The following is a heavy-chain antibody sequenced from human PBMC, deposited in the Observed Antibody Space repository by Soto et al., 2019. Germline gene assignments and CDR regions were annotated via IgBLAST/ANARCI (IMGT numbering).Heavy chain of an antibody. Sequence: VASVKVSCKASGGTFSSHAISWVRQAPGQGLEWMGGIIPIFGTANYAQKFQGRVTITADESTSTAYMELSSLRSEDTAVYYCARDKVATGYYYGMDVWGQGTTVTVSS. D-gene: IGHD5-12*01. CDR1: GGTFSSHA. CDR3: ARDKVATGYYYGMDV. J-gene: IGHJ6*02. CDR2: IIPIFGTA. V-gene: IGHV1-69*13.